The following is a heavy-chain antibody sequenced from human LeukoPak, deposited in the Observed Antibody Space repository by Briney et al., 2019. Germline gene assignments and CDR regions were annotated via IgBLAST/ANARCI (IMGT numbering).Heavy chain of an antibody. V-gene: IGHV3-7*01. CDR2: INQGGNEE. CDR3: ARADWSSIDY. Sequence: GESLRLACAPSGFLFRNYWMSWVRQTPGRGLESVALINQGGNEEYYVDSVKGRFTISRDNAKNSLFLQMNSLRAEDTAIYYCARADWSSIDYWGQGALVTVSP. CDR1: GFLFRNYW. J-gene: IGHJ4*02. D-gene: IGHD1-1*01.